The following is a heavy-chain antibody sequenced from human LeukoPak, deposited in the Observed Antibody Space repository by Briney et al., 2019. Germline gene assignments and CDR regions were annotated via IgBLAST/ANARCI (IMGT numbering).Heavy chain of an antibody. CDR1: GASLNTGDYY. CDR3: ARYDSPGFDY. D-gene: IGHD3-16*01. CDR2: IYRTGDT. Sequence: TLSLTCSVTGASLNTGDYYWTWIRQPPGKGLEWVGYIYRTGDTFYNPSLKGRVTISLDTSKKQFSLNLNSVTAADTAFYFCARYDSPGFDYWGRGTLVTVSS. J-gene: IGHJ4*02. V-gene: IGHV4-30-2*01.